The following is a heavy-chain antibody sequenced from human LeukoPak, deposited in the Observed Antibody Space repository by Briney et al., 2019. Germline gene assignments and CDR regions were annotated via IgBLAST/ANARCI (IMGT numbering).Heavy chain of an antibody. D-gene: IGHD5-18*01. CDR3: ASTRSWHRYGYGY. CDR2: IHPGDSDT. V-gene: IGHV5-51*01. Sequence: PGESLKISCKASGYSFTSYSIGWVRQMPGKGLEWMGIIHPGDSDTRYRPSFEGQVTISADKSISTAYLQWSSLKASDTAMYYCASTRSWHRYGYGYWGQGTLVTVSS. CDR1: GYSFTSYS. J-gene: IGHJ4*02.